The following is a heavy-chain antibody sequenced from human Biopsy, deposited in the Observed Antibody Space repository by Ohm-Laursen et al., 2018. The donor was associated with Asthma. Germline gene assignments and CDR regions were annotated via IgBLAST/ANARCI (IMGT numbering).Heavy chain of an antibody. CDR3: ALSQDSGFDDHSPSWFDP. Sequence: TQTLTLTCSFSGFSLRTPGVGVGWIRQSPGKALEWLALIYWDDYNLFRPSLKRRLTITKDPSKNQVVLTMTKTDPVDSGTYYCALSQDSGFDDHSPSWFDPWGQGTAVTVSS. CDR2: IYWDDYN. J-gene: IGHJ5*01. D-gene: IGHD3-9*01. V-gene: IGHV2-5*02. CDR1: GFSLRTPGVG.